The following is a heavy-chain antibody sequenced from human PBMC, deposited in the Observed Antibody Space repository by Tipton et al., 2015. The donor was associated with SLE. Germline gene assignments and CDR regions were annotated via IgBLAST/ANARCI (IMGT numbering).Heavy chain of an antibody. V-gene: IGHV4-59*08. CDR2: IYYSGST. Sequence: TLSLTCTVSGGSIGTYYWSWIRQPPGKGLEWIGDIYYSGSTNYNPSLKSRVTISVDTSKNQFSLKLSSVTAADTAVYYCARHRPPDSSGRGAFDIWGQGTMVTVSS. D-gene: IGHD6-19*01. CDR1: GGSIGTYY. J-gene: IGHJ3*02. CDR3: ARHRPPDSSGRGAFDI.